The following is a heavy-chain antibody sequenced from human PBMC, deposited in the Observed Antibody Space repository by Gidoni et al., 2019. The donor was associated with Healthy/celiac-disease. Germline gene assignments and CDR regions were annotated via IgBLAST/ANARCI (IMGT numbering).Heavy chain of an antibody. CDR3: ARMGDIVVVTATSDAFDI. Sequence: QVQLQESGPGLVKPSETLSLTCTVSGGSVSSGSYYWSWIRQPPGKGLEWIGYIYYSGSTNYNPSLKSRVTISVDTSKNQFSLKLSSVTAADTAVYYCARMGDIVVVTATSDAFDIWGQGTMVTVSS. D-gene: IGHD2-21*02. V-gene: IGHV4-61*01. J-gene: IGHJ3*02. CDR1: GGSVSSGSYY. CDR2: IYYSGST.